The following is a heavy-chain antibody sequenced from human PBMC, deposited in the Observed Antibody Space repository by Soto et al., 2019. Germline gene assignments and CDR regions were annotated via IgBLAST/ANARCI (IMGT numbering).Heavy chain of an antibody. CDR1: GYTFTNYG. CDR3: ARGLYYYASSGPSLGY. V-gene: IGHV1-18*01. J-gene: IGHJ4*02. D-gene: IGHD3-22*01. CDR2: IGGYKGNT. Sequence: ASVKVACKASGYTFTNYGVSWVRQAPGKGLEWMGWIGGYKGNTNYAQKLQGRVTLTTDTSTSTAYMELRSLRSDDTAVYSCARGLYYYASSGPSLGYWGEGTLVTVSS.